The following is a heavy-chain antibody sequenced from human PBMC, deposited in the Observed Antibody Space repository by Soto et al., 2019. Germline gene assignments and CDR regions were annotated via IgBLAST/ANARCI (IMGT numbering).Heavy chain of an antibody. Sequence: PGRSLRLSCAVSGFTVSSNYMNWVRQAPGKGLEWVSFIYSGGNTYYADSVKGRFTISRDNSKNMLYLQMNSLRVEDTAVYYCAREVRVRGFAFDIWGQGTMVTVSS. J-gene: IGHJ3*02. CDR3: AREVRVRGFAFDI. CDR1: GFTVSSNY. CDR2: IYSGGNT. D-gene: IGHD3-3*01. V-gene: IGHV3-66*01.